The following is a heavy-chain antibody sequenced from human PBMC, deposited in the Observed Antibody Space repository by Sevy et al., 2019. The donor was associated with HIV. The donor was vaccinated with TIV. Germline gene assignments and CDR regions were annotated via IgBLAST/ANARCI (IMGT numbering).Heavy chain of an antibody. V-gene: IGHV1-2*02. D-gene: IGHD6-19*01. CDR3: ARDEPVGAIAVAGVFAY. J-gene: IGHJ4*02. Sequence: GESLKISCKASGYGFTGYFMHWVRQAPGQGLEWMGWINPISGVANYAQKFQGRVTVTADTSMRTVYMELSGLKSDDTAVYYCARDEPVGAIAVAGVFAYWGQGTLVTVSS. CDR2: INPISGVA. CDR1: GYGFTGYF.